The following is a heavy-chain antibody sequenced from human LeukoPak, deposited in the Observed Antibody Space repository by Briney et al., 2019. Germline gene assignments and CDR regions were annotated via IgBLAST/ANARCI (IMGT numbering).Heavy chain of an antibody. V-gene: IGHV1-2*02. D-gene: IGHD3-16*01. CDR3: ARDPGEGGNAFDL. CDR2: INPNSGDT. Sequence: GASVKVSCKASGYSSTGYFIHWVRQAPGQGLEWMGWINPNSGDTNYAQRFQGGVTMTRDTSISTAYLELSRLRSDDTALYYCARDPGEGGNAFDLWGQGTMVTISS. CDR1: GYSSTGYF. J-gene: IGHJ3*01.